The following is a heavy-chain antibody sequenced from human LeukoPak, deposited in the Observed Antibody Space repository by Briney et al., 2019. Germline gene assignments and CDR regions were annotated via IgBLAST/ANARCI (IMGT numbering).Heavy chain of an antibody. CDR1: GGSISRSSYY. J-gene: IGHJ4*02. Sequence: SETLSLTCTVSGGSISRSSYYWAWIRQPPGKGLEWIGSMYYSGSTSYNPSLESRATTSGDTSKDQFSLKLSSVTAADTAVYYCARGLVAAGQYYFDYWGQGTLVTVSS. D-gene: IGHD6-13*01. CDR2: MYYSGST. CDR3: ARGLVAAGQYYFDY. V-gene: IGHV4-39*01.